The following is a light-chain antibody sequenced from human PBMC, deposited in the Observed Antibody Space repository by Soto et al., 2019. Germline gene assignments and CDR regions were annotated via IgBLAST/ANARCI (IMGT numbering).Light chain of an antibody. J-gene: IGKJ1*01. CDR2: KAS. Sequence: DIQMTQSPSTLSGSVGDRVTITCRASQTISSWLAWYQQKPGKAPKLLIYKASTLKSGVPSRFSGSGSGTDFTLTFSRLEPEDFAVYFCQYYDSFRTFGQGTKVDI. V-gene: IGKV1-5*03. CDR1: QTISSW. CDR3: QYYDSFRT.